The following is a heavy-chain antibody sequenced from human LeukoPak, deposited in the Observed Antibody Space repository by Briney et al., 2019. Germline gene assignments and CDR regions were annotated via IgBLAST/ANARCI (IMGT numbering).Heavy chain of an antibody. Sequence: SVKVSCKASGGTFSSYAISWVRQAPGQGLEWMGGIIPIFGTANYAQKFQGRVTITADESTSTAYMELSSLRSEDTAVYYCARDFWYSGTYSYTPDAFDIWGQGTMVTVSS. CDR3: ARDFWYSGTYSYTPDAFDI. J-gene: IGHJ3*02. V-gene: IGHV1-69*13. CDR1: GGTFSSYA. CDR2: IIPIFGTA. D-gene: IGHD1-26*01.